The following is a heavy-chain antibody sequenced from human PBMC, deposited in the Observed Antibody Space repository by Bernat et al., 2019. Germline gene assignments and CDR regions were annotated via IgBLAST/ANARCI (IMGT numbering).Heavy chain of an antibody. CDR3: AKDSLGRLRFLEWSLLHFDY. CDR2: ISYDGSNK. CDR1: GFTFSSYG. Sequence: QVQLVESGGGVVQPGRSLRLSCAASGFTFSSYGMHWVRQAPGKGLEWVAVISYDGSNKYYADSAKGRFTISRDNSKNTLYLQMNSLRAEDTAVYYCAKDSLGRLRFLEWSLLHFDYWGQGTLVTVSS. V-gene: IGHV3-30*18. D-gene: IGHD3-3*01. J-gene: IGHJ4*02.